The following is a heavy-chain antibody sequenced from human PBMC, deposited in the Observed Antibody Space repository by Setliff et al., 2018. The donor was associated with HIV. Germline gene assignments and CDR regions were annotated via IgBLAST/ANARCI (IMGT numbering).Heavy chain of an antibody. CDR3: ARGLDYYGSGSYLPLGY. CDR1: GGSFSGYY. J-gene: IGHJ4*02. V-gene: IGHV4-34*01. Sequence: PSETLSLTCAGFGGSFSGYYWTWICQPPGKGLEWIGEINHSGSTDYNPSLKSRVTISVDTSKRQFSLKLSSVTAADTAVYYCARGLDYYGSGSYLPLGYWGQGTLVTVSS. D-gene: IGHD3-10*01. CDR2: INHSGST.